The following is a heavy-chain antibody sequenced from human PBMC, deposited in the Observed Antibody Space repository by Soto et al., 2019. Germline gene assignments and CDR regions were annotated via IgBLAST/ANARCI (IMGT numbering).Heavy chain of an antibody. CDR2: ISAYNGNT. V-gene: IGHV1-18*01. J-gene: IGHJ6*02. CDR3: ARVDFSADYYYGMDV. Sequence: QVQLVQSGAEVKKPGASVKVSCKASGYTFTSYGISWVRQAPGQGLEWMGWISAYNGNTNYAQKLQGRVTMTTDTSTSTAYMELRRLKSDDTAVNYSARVDFSADYYYGMDVWGQGTTVTVSS. CDR1: GYTFTSYG.